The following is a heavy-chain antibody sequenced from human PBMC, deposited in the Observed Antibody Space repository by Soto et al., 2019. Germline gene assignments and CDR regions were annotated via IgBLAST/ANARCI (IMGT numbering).Heavy chain of an antibody. D-gene: IGHD3-3*01. CDR2: INAGNGNT. J-gene: IGHJ4*02. CDR1: GYTFTSYA. V-gene: IGHV1-3*01. Sequence: AAVKVSCKASGYTFTSYAMHWVRQAPGQRLEWMGWINAGNGNTKYSQKFQGRVTITRDTSASTAYMELSSLRSEDTAVYYCARARPYYDFCSGYYYFDYWGQGTLVTVSS. CDR3: ARARPYYDFCSGYYYFDY.